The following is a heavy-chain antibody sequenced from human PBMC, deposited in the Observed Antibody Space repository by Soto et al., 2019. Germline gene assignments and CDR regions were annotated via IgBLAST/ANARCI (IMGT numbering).Heavy chain of an antibody. Sequence: GASVKVSCKASGYTFTSYGISWVRQAPGQGLKWMGWISAYNGNTNYAQKLQGRVTMTTDTSTSTAYMELRSLRSDDTAVYYCASGLRYFDWFPRMDVWGQGTTVTVSS. CDR1: GYTFTSYG. V-gene: IGHV1-18*01. CDR2: ISAYNGNT. CDR3: ASGLRYFDWFPRMDV. J-gene: IGHJ6*02. D-gene: IGHD3-9*01.